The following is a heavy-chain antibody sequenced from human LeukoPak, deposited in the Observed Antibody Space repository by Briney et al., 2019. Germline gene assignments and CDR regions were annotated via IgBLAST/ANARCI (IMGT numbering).Heavy chain of an antibody. CDR2: IWYDGSNK. V-gene: IGHV3-33*01. D-gene: IGHD3-9*01. CDR1: GFTFGSYG. CDR3: ARGNYYDILTGFDY. Sequence: PGGSLRLSCAASGFTFGSYGMHWVRQAPGKGLEWVAVIWYDGSNKYYADSVKGRFTISRDNSKNTLYLQMNSLRAEDTAVYYCARGNYYDILTGFDYWGQGTLVTVSS. J-gene: IGHJ4*02.